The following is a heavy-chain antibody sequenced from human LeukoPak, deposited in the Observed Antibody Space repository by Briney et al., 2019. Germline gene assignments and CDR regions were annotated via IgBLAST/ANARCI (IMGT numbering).Heavy chain of an antibody. D-gene: IGHD2-21*02. J-gene: IGHJ4*02. CDR3: AKDERGHCGGDCYVN. Sequence: QAGGSLRLSCAVSGFTFSSFAMSWVRQAPGKGLEWVSQISGNGTTTYYADSVRGRFTISRDNSKNMLYLQMDSLRAEDTALYYCAKDERGHCGGDCYVNWGQGHLVTVSS. V-gene: IGHV3-23*01. CDR1: GFTFSSFA. CDR2: ISGNGTTT.